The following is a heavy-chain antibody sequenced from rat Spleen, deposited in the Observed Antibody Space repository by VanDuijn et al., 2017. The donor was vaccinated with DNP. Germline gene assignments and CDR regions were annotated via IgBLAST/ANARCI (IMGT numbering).Heavy chain of an antibody. CDR2: LNPPGGGT. J-gene: IGHJ3*01. CDR1: GFTFSHSG. V-gene: IGHV5-19*01. CDR3: ATSPGPNWFAY. Sequence: EVQLVESGVGLVQPSWSLKLSLAASGFTFSHSGMHSIRHHPTKVSQWVTSLNPPGGGTYYRDSVKGRFTISRDNANRTLYLQMDSLRSEDTATYYCATSPGPNWFAYWGQGTLVTVSS. D-gene: IGHD1-4*01.